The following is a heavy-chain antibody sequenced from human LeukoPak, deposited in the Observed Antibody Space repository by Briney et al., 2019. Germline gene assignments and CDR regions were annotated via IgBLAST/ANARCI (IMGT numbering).Heavy chain of an antibody. D-gene: IGHD6-19*01. CDR2: ISYDGSNK. J-gene: IGHJ4*02. Sequence: GGSLRLSCAASGFTFSSYAMHWVRQAPGKGLEWVAVISYDGSNKYYADSVKGRFTISRDNSKNTLYLQMNSLRAEDTAVYYCAKGGGSGWFDYWGQGTLVTVSS. CDR3: AKGGGSGWFDY. CDR1: GFTFSSYA. V-gene: IGHV3-30-3*01.